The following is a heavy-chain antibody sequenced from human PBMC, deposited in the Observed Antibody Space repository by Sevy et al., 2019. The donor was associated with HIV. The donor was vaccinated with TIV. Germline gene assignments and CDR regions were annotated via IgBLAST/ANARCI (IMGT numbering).Heavy chain of an antibody. CDR3: AKDGGSYVFGAYYFDY. Sequence: GGYLSLSCAASGFTFSSYGMHWVRRAPGKGLEWVAVISYDGSNKYYADAVKGRFTISRDNSKNTLYLQMNSLRAEDTAVYYWAKDGGSYVFGAYYFDYWGQGTLVTVSS. CDR1: GFTFSSYG. CDR2: ISYDGSNK. V-gene: IGHV3-30*18. D-gene: IGHD1-26*01. J-gene: IGHJ4*02.